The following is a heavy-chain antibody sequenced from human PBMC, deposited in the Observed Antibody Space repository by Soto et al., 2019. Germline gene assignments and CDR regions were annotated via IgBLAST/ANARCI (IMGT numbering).Heavy chain of an antibody. J-gene: IGHJ6*02. CDR3: ARLSGPAALMGYYYYGMDV. D-gene: IGHD2-2*01. V-gene: IGHV1-69*06. CDR2: IIPIFGTA. Sequence: SVKVSCKASGGTFSSYAISWVRQAPGQGLEWMGGIIPIFGTANYAQKFQGRVTITADKSTSTAYMELSSLRSEDTAVYYCARLSGPAALMGYYYYGMDVWGQGTTVTV. CDR1: GGTFSSYA.